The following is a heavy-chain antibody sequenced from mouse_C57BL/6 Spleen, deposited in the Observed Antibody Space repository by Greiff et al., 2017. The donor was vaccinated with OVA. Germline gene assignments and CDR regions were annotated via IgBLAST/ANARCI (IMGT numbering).Heavy chain of an antibody. V-gene: IGHV1-82*01. D-gene: IGHD1-1*01. CDR3: AREGYYGDYYAMDY. CDR1: GYAFSSSW. Sequence: VQRVESGPELVKPGASVKISCKASGYAFSSSWMNWVKQRPGKGLEWIGRIYPGDGDTNYNGKFKGKATLTADKSSSTAYMQLSSLTSEDSAVYFCAREGYYGDYYAMDYWGQGTSVTVSS. CDR2: IYPGDGDT. J-gene: IGHJ4*01.